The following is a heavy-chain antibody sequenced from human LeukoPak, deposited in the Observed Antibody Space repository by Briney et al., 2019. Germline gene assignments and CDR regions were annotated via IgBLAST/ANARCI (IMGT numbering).Heavy chain of an antibody. CDR1: GGSISSYY. CDR2: IYYSGST. CDR3: VMSSSSSWWFDP. J-gene: IGHJ5*02. D-gene: IGHD6-13*01. Sequence: PSETLSLTCTVSGGSISSYYWSWIRQPPGKGLEWIGYIYYSGSTNYNPSLKSRVTISVDTSKNQFSLKLSSVTAADTAVYYCVMSSSSSWWFDPWGQGTLVTVSS. V-gene: IGHV4-59*01.